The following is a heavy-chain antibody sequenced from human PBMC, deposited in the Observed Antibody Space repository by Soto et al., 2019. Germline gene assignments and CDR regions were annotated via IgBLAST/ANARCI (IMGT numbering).Heavy chain of an antibody. CDR1: GFTFSSYG. Sequence: GGSLRLACAASGFTFSSYGMHWVRQAPGKGLEWVAVISYDGSNKYYADSVKGRFTISRDNSKNTLYLQMNSLRAEDTVVYYCATDGGIAVAGLYYYYGMDVWGQGTTVTVSS. V-gene: IGHV3-30*03. CDR3: ATDGGIAVAGLYYYYGMDV. J-gene: IGHJ6*02. CDR2: ISYDGSNK. D-gene: IGHD6-19*01.